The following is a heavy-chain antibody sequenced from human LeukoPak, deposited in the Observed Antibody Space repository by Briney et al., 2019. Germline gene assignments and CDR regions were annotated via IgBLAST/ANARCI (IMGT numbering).Heavy chain of an antibody. J-gene: IGHJ4*02. D-gene: IGHD3-22*01. CDR2: IIPNGGGT. V-gene: IGHV1-2*02. CDR3: ARVITYYYDSSGYLFDY. Sequence: ASVKVSCKASGYTFTGYYIHWVRQAPGQGLEWMGWIIPNGGGTNYAQKFQGRVTMTRDTSISTAFMYLSRLRSDDTAVYYCARVITYYYDSSGYLFDYWGQGTLVTVSS. CDR1: GYTFTGYY.